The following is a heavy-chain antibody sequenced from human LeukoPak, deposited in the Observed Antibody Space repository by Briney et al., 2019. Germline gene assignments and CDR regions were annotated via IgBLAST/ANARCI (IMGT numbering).Heavy chain of an antibody. D-gene: IGHD2-15*01. CDR1: GYTFTSYG. V-gene: IGHV1-18*04. J-gene: IGHJ4*02. Sequence: ASVKVSCKASGYTFTSYGISWVRQAPGQGLEWMGWISAYNGNTNYAQKLQGRVTMTSDTSTSTAYMELRSLRSDDTAVYYCARVPTYCSGGSCYPDNYYFDYWGQGTLVTVSS. CDR3: ARVPTYCSGGSCYPDNYYFDY. CDR2: ISAYNGNT.